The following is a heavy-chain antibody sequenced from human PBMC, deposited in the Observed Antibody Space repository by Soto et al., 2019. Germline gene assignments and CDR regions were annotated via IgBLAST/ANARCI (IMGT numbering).Heavy chain of an antibody. D-gene: IGHD2-8*01. CDR3: AREYCTNGVCYDYYYYGMDV. V-gene: IGHV3-30-3*01. CDR2: ISYDGSNK. Sequence: GGSLRLSCAASGFTFSSYAMHWVRQAPGKGLEWVAVISYDGSNKYYADSVKGRFTISRDNSKNTLYLQMNSLRAEDTAVYYCAREYCTNGVCYDYYYYGMDVWGQGTKVTVSS. CDR1: GFTFSSYA. J-gene: IGHJ6*02.